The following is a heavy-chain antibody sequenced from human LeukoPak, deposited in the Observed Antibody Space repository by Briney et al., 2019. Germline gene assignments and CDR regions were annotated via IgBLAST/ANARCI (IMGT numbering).Heavy chain of an antibody. CDR1: GFTFSSYA. CDR2: ISGSGGST. J-gene: IGHJ4*02. D-gene: IGHD3-10*01. V-gene: IGHV3-23*01. CDR3: AREDSYYYGSGSYPFDY. Sequence: GGSLRLSCAASGFTFSSYAMSWVRQAPGKGLEWVSAISGSGGSTYYADSVKGRFTISRDNSKNTLYLQMNSLRAEDTAVYYCAREDSYYYGSGSYPFDYWGQGTLVTVSS.